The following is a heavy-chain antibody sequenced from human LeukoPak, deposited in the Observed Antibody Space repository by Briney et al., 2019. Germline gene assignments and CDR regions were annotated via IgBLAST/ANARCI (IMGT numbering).Heavy chain of an antibody. V-gene: IGHV1-18*01. CDR3: AREEAEDYGEYVVSVAGMDY. D-gene: IGHD4-17*01. CDR1: GYTFTSYG. Sequence: ASVKVSCKASGYTFTSYGISWVRQAPGQGLEWMGWISAYNGNTNYAQKLQGRVTMTTDTSTSTAYMELRSLRSDDTAVYYCAREEAEDYGEYVVSVAGMDYWGQGTLVTVSS. J-gene: IGHJ4*02. CDR2: ISAYNGNT.